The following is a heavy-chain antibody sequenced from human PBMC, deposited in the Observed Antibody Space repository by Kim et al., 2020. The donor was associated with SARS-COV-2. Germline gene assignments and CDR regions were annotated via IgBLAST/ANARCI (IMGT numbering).Heavy chain of an antibody. CDR1: GGTFSSYA. CDR3: ARDGSGGSGVDY. V-gene: IGHV1-69*13. D-gene: IGHD3-10*01. J-gene: IGHJ4*02. CDR2: IIPIFGTA. Sequence: SVKVSCKASGGTFSSYAISWVRQAPGQGLEWMGGIIPIFGTANYAQKFQGRVTITADESTSTAYMELSSLRSEDTAVYYCARDGSGGSGVDYWGQGTLVTVSS.